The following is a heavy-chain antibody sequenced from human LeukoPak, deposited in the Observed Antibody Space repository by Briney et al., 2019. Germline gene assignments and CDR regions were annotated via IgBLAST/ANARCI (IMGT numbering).Heavy chain of an antibody. CDR3: AREDEREGQKNFYWYFDL. CDR1: GYTFTGYY. Sequence: GASVKVSCKASGYTFTGYYMHWVRQSPGQGLEWMGWINPNSGGTNYAQKFQGRVTMTRDTYISTAYMELSRLRSDDTAVYYCAREDEREGQKNFYWYFDLWGRGTLVTVSS. CDR2: INPNSGGT. V-gene: IGHV1-2*02. J-gene: IGHJ2*01. D-gene: IGHD5-24*01.